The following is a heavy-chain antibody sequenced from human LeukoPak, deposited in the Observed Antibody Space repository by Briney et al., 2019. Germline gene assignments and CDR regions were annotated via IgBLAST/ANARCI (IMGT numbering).Heavy chain of an antibody. D-gene: IGHD3-10*01. CDR3: ARALLWFGDLDY. Sequence: PGGSLRLSCAASGFTFSSYAMHWVRQAPGKGLEYVSAISSNGGSTYYANSVKGRFTISRDNFKNTLYLQMGSLRAEDMAVYYCARALLWFGDLDYWGQGTLVTVSS. CDR1: GFTFSSYA. CDR2: ISSNGGST. V-gene: IGHV3-64*01. J-gene: IGHJ4*02.